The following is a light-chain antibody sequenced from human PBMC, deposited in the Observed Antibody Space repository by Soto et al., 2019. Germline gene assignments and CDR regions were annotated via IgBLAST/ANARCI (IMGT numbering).Light chain of an antibody. CDR2: DAS. CDR1: QSISSK. Sequence: IVMTQSPATLSVSPGERATLSRRASQSISSKLVWYQQKPGQGPRLLIYDASTRATGIPGRFSGSGSGTEFTLTISSLQSEDFAVYYCQQYDIWPPITFGQGTRLEIK. CDR3: QQYDIWPPIT. J-gene: IGKJ5*01. V-gene: IGKV3-15*01.